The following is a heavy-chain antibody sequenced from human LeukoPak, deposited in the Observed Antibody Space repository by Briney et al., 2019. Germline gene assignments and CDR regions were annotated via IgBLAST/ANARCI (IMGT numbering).Heavy chain of an antibody. J-gene: IGHJ3*02. CDR1: GGSISSSNW. D-gene: IGHD1-26*01. CDR3: ARENRELRYAFAI. Sequence: TSGTLSLTCAVSGGSISSSNWWSWGRQPPGKGLGGIEEMYDSGGTNYNPSLKSRVTISGDKSKNQLSLKVRSVTAGDTAVYYCARENRELRYAFAIWGQGTKVTVSS. CDR2: MYDSGGT. V-gene: IGHV4-4*02.